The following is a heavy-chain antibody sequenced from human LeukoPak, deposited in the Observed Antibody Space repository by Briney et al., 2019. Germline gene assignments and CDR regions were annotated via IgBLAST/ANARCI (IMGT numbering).Heavy chain of an antibody. V-gene: IGHV3-23*01. J-gene: IGHJ5*02. Sequence: GGSLRLSCAASGFTFSSYAMSWVRQAPGKGLEWVSTLSGNGYSTYYADSVKGRFTISRDSSKNTLYLQMDSLRAEDTAVYYCARELLTGWFDPWGQGTLVTVSS. CDR3: ARELLTGWFDP. CDR2: LSGNGYST. D-gene: IGHD3-16*01. CDR1: GFTFSSYA.